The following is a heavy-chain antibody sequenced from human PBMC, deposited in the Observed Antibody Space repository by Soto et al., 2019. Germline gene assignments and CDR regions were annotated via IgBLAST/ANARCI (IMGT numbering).Heavy chain of an antibody. J-gene: IGHJ6*02. CDR3: ASRITGSPNYSYGMDV. CDR1: GGTFSSYA. V-gene: IGHV1-69*12. CDR2: IIPIFGTA. Sequence: QVQLVQSGAEVKKPGSSVKVSCKASGGTFSSYAINWVRQAPGQGLEWMGGIIPIFGTADYAQKFQGRVTITADESTSTAYTELSRLRYEDTVVYYCASRITGSPNYSYGMDVWGQGTTVTVSS. D-gene: IGHD1-20*01.